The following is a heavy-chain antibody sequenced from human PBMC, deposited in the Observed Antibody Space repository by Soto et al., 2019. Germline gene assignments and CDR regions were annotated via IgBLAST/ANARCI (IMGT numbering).Heavy chain of an antibody. CDR3: ARDHPAAAILTPYYYYGMDV. CDR1: GFTFSSYG. CDR2: IWYDGSNK. J-gene: IGHJ6*02. Sequence: QVQLVESGGGVVQPGRSLRLSCAASGFTFSSYGMHWVRQAPGKGLEWVAVIWYDGSNKYYADSVKGRFTISRDNSKNTLYLQMNSLRAEDTAVYYCARDHPAAAILTPYYYYGMDVWGQGTTVTVSS. V-gene: IGHV3-33*01. D-gene: IGHD2-2*02.